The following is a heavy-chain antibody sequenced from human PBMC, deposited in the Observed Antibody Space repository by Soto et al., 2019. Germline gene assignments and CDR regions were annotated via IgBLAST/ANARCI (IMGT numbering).Heavy chain of an antibody. Sequence: QVHLVQSGAEVKKPGSSVKVSCKASGDTFSSNTMSWVRQAPGQGLEWMGRIIPILGIANYAQKFQDRITITTDKSTSTAYMELSSLRSEDTAVYYCATVGYMYTSFDYWGQGTLVIVSS. J-gene: IGHJ4*02. D-gene: IGHD5-18*01. CDR3: ATVGYMYTSFDY. V-gene: IGHV1-69*02. CDR2: IIPILGIA. CDR1: GDTFSSNT.